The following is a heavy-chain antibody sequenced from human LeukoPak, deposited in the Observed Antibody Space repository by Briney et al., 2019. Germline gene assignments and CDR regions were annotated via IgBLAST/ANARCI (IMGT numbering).Heavy chain of an antibody. CDR2: INSKSGGT. Sequence: ASVKDSCKASGYTFTGYYMHWVRQAPGQGREWMGWINSKSGGTNFAQKFQGRFTMTRDTSISTAYLELSRLRSDNTAVNYCARNRRSFGGYSNRWPAWFDPWGQGTLVTVSS. D-gene: IGHD6-19*01. CDR1: GYTFTGYY. CDR3: ARNRRSFGGYSNRWPAWFDP. J-gene: IGHJ5*02. V-gene: IGHV1-2*02.